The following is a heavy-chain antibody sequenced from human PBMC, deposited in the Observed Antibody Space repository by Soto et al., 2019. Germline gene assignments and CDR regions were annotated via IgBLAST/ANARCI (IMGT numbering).Heavy chain of an antibody. CDR1: GGTFSRYS. D-gene: IGHD3-22*01. V-gene: IGHV1-69*01. CDR2: IVPIFGTR. J-gene: IGHJ6*02. Sequence: QVQLVQSGAEVKKPGSSVKVSCKISGGTFSRYSISWVRQAPGQGLEWMGGIVPIFGTRNYAQKFQDRVTITTDESATTAHMELSNLRSEDTAVYYCARPYEGGYSSNHHYYYAFDVWGQGTAVTVSS. CDR3: ARPYEGGYSSNHHYYYAFDV.